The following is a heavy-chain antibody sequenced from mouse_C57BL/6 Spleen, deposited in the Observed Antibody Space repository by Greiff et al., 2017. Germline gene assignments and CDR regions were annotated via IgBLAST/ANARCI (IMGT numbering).Heavy chain of an antibody. D-gene: IGHD2-4*01. J-gene: IGHJ3*01. CDR2: ISYYGSN. V-gene: IGHV3-6*01. CDR1: GYSITSGYY. Sequence: EVKLMESGPGLVKPSQSLSLTCSVTGYSITSGYYWNWIRQFPGNKLEWMGYISYYGSNNYNPSLKNRISITRDPSKKQFFRKLNSVTTEDTATYYCASLYDYWCAYWGQGTLVTVSA. CDR3: ASLYDYWCAY.